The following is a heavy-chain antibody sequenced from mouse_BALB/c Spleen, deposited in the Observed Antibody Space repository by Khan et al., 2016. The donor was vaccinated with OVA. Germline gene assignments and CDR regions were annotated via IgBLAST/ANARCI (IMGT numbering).Heavy chain of an antibody. CDR3: SNGWGYAMDY. Sequence: EVQLQESGADLVRSGASVKLSCIASGFNIRHYYLHWVKQRPEQGLEWIGWIDPDNGDTEYDPKFQGKATMTADTSSNTAYLRPSSLTAEDTAVYYCSNGWGYAMDYWGEGTSVTVSS. D-gene: IGHD1-1*02. V-gene: IGHV14-4*02. CDR1: GFNIRHYY. J-gene: IGHJ4*01. CDR2: IDPDNGDT.